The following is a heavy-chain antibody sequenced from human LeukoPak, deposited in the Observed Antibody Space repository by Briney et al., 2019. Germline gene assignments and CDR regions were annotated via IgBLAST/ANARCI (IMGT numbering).Heavy chain of an antibody. Sequence: GGSLRLSCAASGSTFSSYAMSWVRQALGKGLEWVSAISGSGGSTYYADSVKGRFTISRDNSKNTLYLQMNSLRAEDTAVYYCAKDTSRDGYNWYYWGQGTLVTVSS. CDR3: AKDTSRDGYNWYY. J-gene: IGHJ4*02. CDR2: ISGSGGST. V-gene: IGHV3-23*01. CDR1: GSTFSSYA. D-gene: IGHD5-24*01.